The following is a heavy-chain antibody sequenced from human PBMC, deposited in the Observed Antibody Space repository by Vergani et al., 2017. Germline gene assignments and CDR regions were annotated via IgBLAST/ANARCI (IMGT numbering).Heavy chain of an antibody. D-gene: IGHD6-19*01. Sequence: QVQLQQWGAGLLKPSETLSLTCAVYGGPFSGYYWSWIRQPPGKGLEWIGEINHSGNTNYNPSLKSRVTISVDTSKNQFSLKLSSVTAADTAVYYCARRYSGGCLGYWGQGTLVTVSS. J-gene: IGHJ4*02. CDR3: ARRYSGGCLGY. CDR1: GGPFSGYY. CDR2: INHSGNT. V-gene: IGHV4-34*01.